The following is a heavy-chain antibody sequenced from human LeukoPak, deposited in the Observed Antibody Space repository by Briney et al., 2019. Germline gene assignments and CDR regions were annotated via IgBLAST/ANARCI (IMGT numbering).Heavy chain of an antibody. D-gene: IGHD2-2*01. Sequence: GGSLRLSCAASGFTFSSYGMHWVRQAPGKGLEWVAFIRYDGSNKYYADSVKGRFTISRDNSKNTLYLQMSSLRAEDTAVYYCAKDGCSSTRPTLECRYYFDYWGQGTLVTVYS. CDR3: AKDGCSSTRPTLECRYYFDY. J-gene: IGHJ4*02. V-gene: IGHV3-30*02. CDR2: IRYDGSNK. CDR1: GFTFSSYG.